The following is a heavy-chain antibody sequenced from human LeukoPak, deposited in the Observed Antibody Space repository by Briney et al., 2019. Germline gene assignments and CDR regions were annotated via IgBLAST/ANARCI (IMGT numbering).Heavy chain of an antibody. V-gene: IGHV3-48*01. CDR2: ISSSSSTI. Sequence: GGSLRLSCAASGFTFSSYSMNWVRQAPGKGLEWVSYISSSSSTICYADSVKGRFTISRDNAKNSMYLQMNSLRAEDTAVYYCARDLWGPDYDSSGSDYWGQGTLVTVSS. D-gene: IGHD3-22*01. CDR1: GFTFSSYS. J-gene: IGHJ4*02. CDR3: ARDLWGPDYDSSGSDY.